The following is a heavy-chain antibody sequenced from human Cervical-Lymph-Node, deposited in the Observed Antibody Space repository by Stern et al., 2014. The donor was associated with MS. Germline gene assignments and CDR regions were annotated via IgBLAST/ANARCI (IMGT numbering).Heavy chain of an antibody. Sequence: VQLVQSGAEVRKPGESLRISCEVSGYRFTNNWIGWVRQMPGKGLEWMGIIYPGDSETSYSPSFQGQVTILVAKANTITYLQWSSRKASDTAIYYCARRGHGYMGIDYWGQGTLVTVSS. V-gene: IGHV5-51*01. CDR1: GYRFTNNW. CDR2: IYPGDSET. D-gene: IGHD1-1*01. CDR3: ARRGHGYMGIDY. J-gene: IGHJ4*02.